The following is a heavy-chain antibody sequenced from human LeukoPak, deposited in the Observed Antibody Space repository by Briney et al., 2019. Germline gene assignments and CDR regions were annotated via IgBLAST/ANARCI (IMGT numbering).Heavy chain of an antibody. CDR3: ASLPWMQPSGWFDP. Sequence: LETLSLTCAVYGGSFSGYYWSWIRQPPGKGLEWIGEINHSGSTNYNPSLKSRVTISVDTSKNQFSLRLSSVTAADTAVYYCASLPWMQPSGWFDPWGQGTLVTVSS. D-gene: IGHD5-12*01. CDR2: INHSGST. CDR1: GGSFSGYY. J-gene: IGHJ5*02. V-gene: IGHV4-34*01.